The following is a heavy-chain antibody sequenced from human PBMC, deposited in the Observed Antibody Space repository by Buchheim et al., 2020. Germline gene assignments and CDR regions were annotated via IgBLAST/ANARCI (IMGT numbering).Heavy chain of an antibody. CDR1: GFTFSSYA. CDR3: AKRSSGWYAVYIDY. CDR2: ISDSGGST. Sequence: EVQLLESGGGLVQPGGSLRLSCAASGFTFSSYAMSWVRQAPGKGLEWVSAISDSGGSTYYTDSLKGRFTIARDNSRDTLYLQMNSLRAEDTAVYYCAKRSSGWYAVYIDYWGQGTL. V-gene: IGHV3-23*01. D-gene: IGHD6-19*01. J-gene: IGHJ4*02.